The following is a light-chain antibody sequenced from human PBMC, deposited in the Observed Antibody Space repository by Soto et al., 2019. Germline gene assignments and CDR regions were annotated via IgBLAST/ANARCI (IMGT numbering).Light chain of an antibody. J-gene: IGLJ2*01. Sequence: QSVLTQPPSVSGAPGQRVTISRTGSSSSIGAGYDVHWYQHLPGTAPKLLIHGNSNRPSGVPDRFSGSKSGTSASLAITGLQAEDEADYYCQSYDSRSLVVFGGGTKVTVL. V-gene: IGLV1-40*01. CDR2: GNS. CDR3: QSYDSRSLVV. CDR1: SSSIGAGYD.